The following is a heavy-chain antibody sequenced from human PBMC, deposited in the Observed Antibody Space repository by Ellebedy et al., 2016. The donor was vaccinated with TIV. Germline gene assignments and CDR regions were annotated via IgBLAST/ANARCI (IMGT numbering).Heavy chain of an antibody. D-gene: IGHD2/OR15-2a*01. V-gene: IGHV3-30-3*01. CDR1: GFTFSSYA. CDR2: ISYDGINK. J-gene: IGHJ4*02. Sequence: GESLKISCAASGFTFSSYAMHWVRQAPGKGLEWVAVISYDGINKFYADSVKGRFTISRDDSKNTLFLQMNSLRPEDTAVYYCARGHTWPADYWGQGTLVTVSS. CDR3: ARGHTWPADY.